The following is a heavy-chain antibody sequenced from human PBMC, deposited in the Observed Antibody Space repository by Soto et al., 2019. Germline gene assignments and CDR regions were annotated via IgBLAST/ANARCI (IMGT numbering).Heavy chain of an antibody. CDR2: IYYSGST. V-gene: IGHV4-59*01. Sequence: SETLSLTYTVSGGSISSYYCSWIRQPPGKGQEWIGYIYYSGSTNYNPSLKSRVTISVDTYKNQFSLKLSSVTAADTAVYYCARVPYPYYFDYWGQGTLVTVSS. CDR1: GGSISSYY. J-gene: IGHJ4*02. CDR3: ARVPYPYYFDY.